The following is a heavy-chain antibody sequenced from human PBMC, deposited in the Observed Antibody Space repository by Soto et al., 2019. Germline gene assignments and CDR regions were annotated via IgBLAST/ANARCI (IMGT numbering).Heavy chain of an antibody. J-gene: IGHJ4*02. Sequence: EVRLVESGGGMVKHGGSLRLSCAASGFTFNSYSMNWVRQAPGKGLEWFSSISHSSHYIYYADSMKGRFTISRDNDKNSLDLQMNSLRAEDTAVYYCAREEMYSSSWYPDYWGQGTLVTVSA. CDR2: ISHSSHYI. CDR1: GFTFNSYS. D-gene: IGHD6-13*01. V-gene: IGHV3-21*01. CDR3: AREEMYSSSWYPDY.